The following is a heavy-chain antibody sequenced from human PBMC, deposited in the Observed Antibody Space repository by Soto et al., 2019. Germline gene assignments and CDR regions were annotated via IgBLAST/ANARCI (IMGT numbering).Heavy chain of an antibody. Sequence: GGSLRLSCAASGFTFGNYAMSWVRQAPGKGLEWVSTLSGTGGSTYYADSVKGRFTISRENSKNTLYLQMNSLSAEDTAIYYCTKDLNSPLLLPRVYGMDVWGQGTTVTVSS. CDR1: GFTFGNYA. V-gene: IGHV3-23*01. CDR2: LSGTGGST. D-gene: IGHD1-26*01. J-gene: IGHJ6*02. CDR3: TKDLNSPLLLPRVYGMDV.